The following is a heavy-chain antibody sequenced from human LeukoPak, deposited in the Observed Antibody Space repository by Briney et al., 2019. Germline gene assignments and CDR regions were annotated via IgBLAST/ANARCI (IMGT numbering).Heavy chain of an antibody. J-gene: IGHJ4*02. CDR3: AKAAGRYYYDSKNY. CDR2: IKQDGSEE. D-gene: IGHD3-22*01. V-gene: IGHV3-7*01. Sequence: GGSLRLSCAASGFTFSNYWMSWVRQAPGKGLEWVANIKQDGSEENYVDSVKGRFTISRDNAKNSLYLQMNSLRAEDTAVYYCAKAAGRYYYDSKNYWGQGTLVTVSS. CDR1: GFTFSNYW.